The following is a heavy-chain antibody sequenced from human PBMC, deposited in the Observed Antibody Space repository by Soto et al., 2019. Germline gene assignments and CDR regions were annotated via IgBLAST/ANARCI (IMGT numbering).Heavy chain of an antibody. V-gene: IGHV3-23*01. CDR1: GLTFSSYA. CDR2: ISGSGGST. CDR3: AKALVTGGEYYFDY. J-gene: IGHJ4*02. D-gene: IGHD3-16*01. Sequence: GSMRLSCAASGLTFSSYAMSWVRKAPGKGLEWVSAISGSGGSTYYAGSVKGRFTISRDSSKNTLYLQMNSLRAEDTAVYYSAKALVTGGEYYFDYWGQETLGAVPS.